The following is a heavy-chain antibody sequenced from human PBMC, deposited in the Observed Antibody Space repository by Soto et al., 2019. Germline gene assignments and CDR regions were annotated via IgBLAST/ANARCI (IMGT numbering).Heavy chain of an antibody. D-gene: IGHD6-13*01. Sequence: PGGSLRLSYAASGFTFSSYAMSWVRQAPGKGLEWVSAISGSGGSTYYADSVKGRFTISRDNSKNTLYLQMNSLRAEDTAVYYCARSMGLAAAGSMDYFDYWGQGTLVTVSS. CDR2: ISGSGGST. CDR3: ARSMGLAAAGSMDYFDY. CDR1: GFTFSSYA. J-gene: IGHJ4*02. V-gene: IGHV3-23*01.